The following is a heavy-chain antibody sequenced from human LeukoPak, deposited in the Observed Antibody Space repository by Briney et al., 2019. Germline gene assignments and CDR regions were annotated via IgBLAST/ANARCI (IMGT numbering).Heavy chain of an antibody. D-gene: IGHD2-2*02. J-gene: IGHJ5*02. CDR1: GYTFTSYD. Sequence: ASVKVSCKASGYTFTSYDINWVRQATGQGLEWMGWMNPNSGNTGYAQKFQGRVTMTRNTSISTAYMELSSLRSEDTAVYYCALRYCSSTSCYRAEWWFDPWGQGTLVTVSS. V-gene: IGHV1-8*01. CDR3: ALRYCSSTSCYRAEWWFDP. CDR2: MNPNSGNT.